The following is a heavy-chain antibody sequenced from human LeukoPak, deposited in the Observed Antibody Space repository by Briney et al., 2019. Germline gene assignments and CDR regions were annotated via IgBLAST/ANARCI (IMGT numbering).Heavy chain of an antibody. V-gene: IGHV1-8*03. J-gene: IGHJ4*02. Sequence: ASVKVSCKASGYTFTSYDINWVRQATGQGREWRGWMNPNRGNRGYAPRFQGRVTITRNTSISTAYMELSSLRSDDPAVYYCARGLYRGSDPTDFWGQGTLVTVS. D-gene: IGHD3-10*01. CDR3: ARGLYRGSDPTDF. CDR1: GYTFTSYD. CDR2: MNPNRGNR.